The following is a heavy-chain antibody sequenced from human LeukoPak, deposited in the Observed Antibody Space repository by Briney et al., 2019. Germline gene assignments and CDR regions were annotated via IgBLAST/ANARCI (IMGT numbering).Heavy chain of an antibody. D-gene: IGHD5-12*01. V-gene: IGHV1-24*01. CDR1: GYTLTELS. J-gene: IGHJ4*02. CDR2: FDPEDGET. CDR3: ATPPETYGGYLFDY. Sequence: ASVKVSCKVSGYTLTELSMHWVRQAPGKGLEWMGGFDPEDGETIYAQKFQGRVTMTEDTSTDTAYMELSSLRSEDTAVYYCATPPETYGGYLFDYWGQGTLVTVSS.